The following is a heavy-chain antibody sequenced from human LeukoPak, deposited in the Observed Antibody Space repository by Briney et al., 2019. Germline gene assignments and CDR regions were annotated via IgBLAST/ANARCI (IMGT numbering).Heavy chain of an antibody. V-gene: IGHV3-30*03. J-gene: IGHJ4*02. CDR2: VSADGRTQ. CDR1: GFTFSSYW. CDR3: AREFGHNRWYFDY. Sequence: GGSLRLSCAPSGFTFSSYWMHWVRQAPGKGLEWVTVVSADGRTQLYSDSVKGRFTISRDNSLNTLHLQMNSLRTEDTAVYYCAREFGHNRWYFDYWGQGALVTVSS. D-gene: IGHD5-24*01.